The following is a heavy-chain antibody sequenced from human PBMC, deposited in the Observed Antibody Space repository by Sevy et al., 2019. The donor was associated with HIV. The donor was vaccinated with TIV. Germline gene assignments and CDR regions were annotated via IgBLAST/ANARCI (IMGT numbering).Heavy chain of an antibody. CDR2: INTNTGNP. CDR1: GYTFSQYA. Sequence: ASVKVSCKASGYTFSQYALNWVRQAPGQGPEWMGWINTNTGNPTYAQGFTGRFVFSLDTSVNTAYLQISNLKAEDTAVYFCARDGGGGGLYSGSVYYFDYWGQGTLVTVSS. D-gene: IGHD1-26*01. CDR3: ARDGGGGGLYSGSVYYFDY. J-gene: IGHJ4*02. V-gene: IGHV7-4-1*02.